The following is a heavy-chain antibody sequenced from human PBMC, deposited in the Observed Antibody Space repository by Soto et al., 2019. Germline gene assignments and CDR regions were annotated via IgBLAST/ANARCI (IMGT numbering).Heavy chain of an antibody. V-gene: IGHV3-30*18. J-gene: IGHJ4*02. CDR3: AKDRHYYGSGSYPDY. CDR2: ISYDGSNK. D-gene: IGHD3-10*01. Sequence: QVQLVESGGGVVQPGRSLRLSCAASGFTFSSYGMHWVRQAPGKGLEWVAVISYDGSNKYYADSVKGRFTISRDNSKNTLYPQMNSLRAEDTAVYYCAKDRHYYGSGSYPDYWGQGTLVTVSS. CDR1: GFTFSSYG.